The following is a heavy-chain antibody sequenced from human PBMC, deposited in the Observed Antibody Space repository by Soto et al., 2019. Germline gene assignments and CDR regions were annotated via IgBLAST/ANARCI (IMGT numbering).Heavy chain of an antibody. CDR3: AKDSNYVPYYFDY. Sequence: GGSLRLSCAASGFTFSSYAMSWVRQAPGKGLEWVSAISGSGGSTYYADSVKGRFTISRDNSKNTLYLQMNSLRAEDTAVHYCAKDSNYVPYYFDYWGQGTLVTVSS. J-gene: IGHJ4*02. V-gene: IGHV3-23*01. CDR2: ISGSGGST. D-gene: IGHD4-4*01. CDR1: GFTFSSYA.